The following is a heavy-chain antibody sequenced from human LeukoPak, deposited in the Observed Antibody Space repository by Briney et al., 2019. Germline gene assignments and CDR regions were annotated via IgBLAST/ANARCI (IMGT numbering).Heavy chain of an antibody. CDR1: GYTFTGYY. D-gene: IGHD5-18*01. CDR2: INPNSGGT. Sequence: ASVKVSCKASGYTFTGYYMHWVRQAPGQGLEWMGWINPNSGGTNYAQKFQGRVTMTRDTSISTAYMELSRLRSDDTAVYYCARDLGWLQHHYYYYYMDVWGKGTTVTVSS. J-gene: IGHJ6*03. CDR3: ARDLGWLQHHYYYYYMDV. V-gene: IGHV1-2*02.